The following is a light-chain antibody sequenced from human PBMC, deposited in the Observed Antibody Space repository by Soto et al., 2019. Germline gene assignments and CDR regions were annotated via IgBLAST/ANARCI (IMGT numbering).Light chain of an antibody. V-gene: IGKV1-5*03. CDR3: QHYNSYSEA. Sequence: DIQMIQSPSTLSASVGDRITITCRASQTLNGWLAWYQQKPGKAPKLLIYKASTLKSGVPSRFSGSGSGTEFTLTISSLQPDDFATYYCQHYNSYSEAFGQGTKVDI. CDR1: QTLNGW. J-gene: IGKJ1*01. CDR2: KAS.